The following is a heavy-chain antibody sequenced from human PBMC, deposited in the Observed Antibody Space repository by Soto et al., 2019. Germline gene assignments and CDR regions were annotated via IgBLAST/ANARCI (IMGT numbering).Heavy chain of an antibody. D-gene: IGHD3-22*01. CDR1: GFTFISYA. CDR2: ISGSGGTT. CDR3: AKASYDSSGYFRYYFDH. V-gene: IGHV3-23*01. Sequence: EVQLLESGGGLVQPGGSLRLSCAASGFTFISYAMSWVRQAPGKGLEWVSLISGSGGTTYYADSVKGRFTISRDNSKNTLYLQMNSLRAEDTAVYYCAKASYDSSGYFRYYFDHWGQGSLVTVSS. J-gene: IGHJ4*02.